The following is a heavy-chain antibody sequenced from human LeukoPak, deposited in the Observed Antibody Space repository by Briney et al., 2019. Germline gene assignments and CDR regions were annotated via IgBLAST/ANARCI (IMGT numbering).Heavy chain of an antibody. CDR2: IWYDGSNK. D-gene: IGHD2-21*02. CDR1: GFSFSNYG. CDR3: ASFPAIVVVTARVGY. V-gene: IGHV3-33*01. Sequence: GGSLRLSCAASGFSFSNYGMHWVRQPPGKGLEWVAVIWYDGSNKYYADSVKGRFTISRDNSKNTLYLQMNSLRAEDTAVYYCASFPAIVVVTARVGYWGQGTLVTVSS. J-gene: IGHJ4*02.